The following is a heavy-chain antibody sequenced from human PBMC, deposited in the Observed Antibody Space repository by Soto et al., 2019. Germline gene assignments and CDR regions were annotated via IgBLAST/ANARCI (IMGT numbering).Heavy chain of an antibody. CDR2: IYYSGST. CDR3: ARDKGTGTIDY. J-gene: IGHJ4*02. Sequence: PSETLSLTCTVSGVSISTSSYFWGWIRQPPGKGLEWIASIYYSGSTYYNPSLKSRVTISVDTSKNQFSLKLSSVTAADTAVYYCARDKGTGTIDYWGQGTLVTVSS. V-gene: IGHV4-39*07. CDR1: GVSISTSSYF. D-gene: IGHD1-7*01.